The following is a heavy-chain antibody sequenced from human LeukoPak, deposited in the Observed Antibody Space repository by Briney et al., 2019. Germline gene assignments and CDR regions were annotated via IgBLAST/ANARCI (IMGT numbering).Heavy chain of an antibody. CDR2: IYSGGST. Sequence: PGGSLRLSCAASGFTVSSNYMSWVRQAPGKGLEWVSVIYSGGSTYYADSVKGRFTISRDNSKNTLYLQMNSLRAEDTAVYYCARDVGYGDYVFDYWGRGTLVTVSS. CDR1: GFTVSSNY. D-gene: IGHD4-17*01. V-gene: IGHV3-53*01. CDR3: ARDVGYGDYVFDY. J-gene: IGHJ4*02.